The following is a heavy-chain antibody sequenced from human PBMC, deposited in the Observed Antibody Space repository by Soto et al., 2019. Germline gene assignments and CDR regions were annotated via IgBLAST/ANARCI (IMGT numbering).Heavy chain of an antibody. CDR3: ARGDCVGGTCYSLAGSFYYYMDV. V-gene: IGHV3-74*02. CDR2: INSDGSVS. CDR1: GFTFSNYW. J-gene: IGHJ6*03. D-gene: IGHD2-15*01. Sequence: EVQLVESGGGLVQPGVSLRLSCAASGFTFSNYWMYWVRQAPGKGLEWVSRINSDGSVSSHADSVRGRLTISRDNVKTTLYLHMDSLRAEDTAVYFCARGDCVGGTCYSLAGSFYYYMDVWGKGTTVTVFS.